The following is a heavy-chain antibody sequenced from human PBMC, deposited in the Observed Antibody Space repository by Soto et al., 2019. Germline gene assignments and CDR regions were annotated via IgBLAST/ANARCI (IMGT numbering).Heavy chain of an antibody. Sequence: GGSVRLSCAASGFSFSSYGMHWVRQAPGKGLEWVAVISYDGSNKYYADSVKGRFTISRDNSKNTLYLQMNSLRAEDTAVYYCAKANLAVAGYFDYWGQGTLVTVSS. V-gene: IGHV3-30*18. CDR1: GFSFSSYG. CDR2: ISYDGSNK. CDR3: AKANLAVAGYFDY. J-gene: IGHJ4*02. D-gene: IGHD6-19*01.